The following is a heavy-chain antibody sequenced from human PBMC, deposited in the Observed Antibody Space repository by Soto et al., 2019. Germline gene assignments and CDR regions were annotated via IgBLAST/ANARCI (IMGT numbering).Heavy chain of an antibody. CDR1: GGTFSSYT. D-gene: IGHD3-10*01. CDR3: ARDLRGADYYGSGSLWFDP. CDR2: IIPILGIA. J-gene: IGHJ5*02. Sequence: QVQLVQSGAEVKKPGSSVKVSCKASGGTFSSYTISWVRQAPGQGLEWMGRIIPILGIANYAQKFQGRVTITADKSTSTAYMELSSLRSEDTALYYCARDLRGADYYGSGSLWFDPWGQGTLVTVSS. V-gene: IGHV1-69*08.